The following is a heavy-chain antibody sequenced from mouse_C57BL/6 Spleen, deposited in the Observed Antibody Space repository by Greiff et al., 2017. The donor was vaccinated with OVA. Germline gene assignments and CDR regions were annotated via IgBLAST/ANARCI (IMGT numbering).Heavy chain of an antibody. CDR2: ISYDGSN. CDR1: GYSITSGYY. Sequence: EVQLVESGPGLVKPSQSLSLTCSVTGYSITSGYYWNWIRQFPGNKLEWMGYISYDGSNNYNPSLKNRISITRDTSKNQFFLKLNSVTTEDTATYYCAREGAIWPSYCDYWGQGTTLTVSS. D-gene: IGHD1-1*01. CDR3: AREGAIWPSYCDY. J-gene: IGHJ2*01. V-gene: IGHV3-6*01.